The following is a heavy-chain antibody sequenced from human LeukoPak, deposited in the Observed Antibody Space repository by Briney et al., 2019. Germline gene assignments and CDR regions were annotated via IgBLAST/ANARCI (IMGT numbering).Heavy chain of an antibody. CDR1: GYSISSGYY. CDR2: IYHSGST. CDR3: ARVYSGYDPGNWFDP. Sequence: PSETLSLTCTVSGYSISSGYYWGWIRQPPGKGLEWIGSIYHSGSTYYNPSLKSRVTISVGTSKNQFSLKLSSVTAADTAVYYCARVYSGYDPGNWFDPWGQGTLVTVSS. D-gene: IGHD5-12*01. V-gene: IGHV4-38-2*02. J-gene: IGHJ5*02.